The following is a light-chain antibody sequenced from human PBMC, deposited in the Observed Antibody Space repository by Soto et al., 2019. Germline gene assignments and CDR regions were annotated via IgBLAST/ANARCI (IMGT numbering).Light chain of an antibody. Sequence: DIQMTQSPSSLSASVGDGVTITCRASQSTSTYLNWYQQKPGKAPKLLIYAATNLQSGVPSRFSGSGSGTDFTLTISSLQPEDSATYFCQQSYSTPYTFGQGTKLEIK. CDR3: QQSYSTPYT. CDR1: QSTSTY. CDR2: AAT. J-gene: IGKJ2*01. V-gene: IGKV1-39*01.